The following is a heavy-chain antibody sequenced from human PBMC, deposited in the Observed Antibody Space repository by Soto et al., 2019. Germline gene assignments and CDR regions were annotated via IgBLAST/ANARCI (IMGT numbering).Heavy chain of an antibody. V-gene: IGHV3-74*01. Sequence: GGSLRLSCAASGFTFSDYWMHWVRQAPGKGLVWVSRFKSDGITTTYADSVKGRFTISRDNAKNTLFLQMNSLRAEDTAVYYCTRGRVDWSGYDSLDYWGQGALVTVSS. D-gene: IGHD5-12*01. CDR1: GFTFSDYW. CDR3: TRGRVDWSGYDSLDY. CDR2: FKSDGITT. J-gene: IGHJ4*02.